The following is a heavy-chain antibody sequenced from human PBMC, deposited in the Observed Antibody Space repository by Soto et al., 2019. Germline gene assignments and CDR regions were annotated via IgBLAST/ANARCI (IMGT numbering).Heavy chain of an antibody. Sequence: QVHLVESGGGVVQPGTSLRLSCVVSGFTLSNTGVHWVRQAPGKGLEWVAMISHDGFSQHYVDSVRGRLTISRDNSKNPLYLQMDSLRPEDTSVYYCAKDWGSSGWFNWFDSWGQGTLVIVSS. CDR1: GFTLSNTG. J-gene: IGHJ5*01. D-gene: IGHD6-13*01. CDR3: AKDWGSSGWFNWFDS. CDR2: ISHDGFSQ. V-gene: IGHV3-30*18.